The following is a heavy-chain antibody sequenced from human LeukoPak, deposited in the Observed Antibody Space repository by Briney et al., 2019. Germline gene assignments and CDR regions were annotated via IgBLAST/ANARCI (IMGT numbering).Heavy chain of an antibody. V-gene: IGHV3-49*04. D-gene: IGHD6-6*01. Sequence: GRSLRLSCTASGFTFGDYAMSWVRQAPGKGLEWVGFIRSKAYGGTTEYAASVKGRFTISRDDSKSIAYLQMNSLKTEDTAVYYSTRSRRYSSSSGTFAFDTWGQGTMVTVSS. CDR1: GFTFGDYA. CDR3: TRSRRYSSSSGTFAFDT. J-gene: IGHJ3*02. CDR2: IRSKAYGGTT.